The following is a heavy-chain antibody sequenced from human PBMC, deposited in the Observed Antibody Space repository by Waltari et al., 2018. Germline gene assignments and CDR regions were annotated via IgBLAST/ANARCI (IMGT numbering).Heavy chain of an antibody. D-gene: IGHD3-22*01. Sequence: EVQLVESGGGLVQPGGSLRLSCAASGFTVSSNYMSWVRQAPGKGLEWVSVIYSGGSTYYADSVKGRFTISRDNSKNTLYLQMNSLRAEDTAVYYCARDHSDYYDSSGYYGVGWFDPWGQGTLVTVSS. CDR1: GFTVSSNY. V-gene: IGHV3-66*02. J-gene: IGHJ5*02. CDR2: IYSGGST. CDR3: ARDHSDYYDSSGYYGVGWFDP.